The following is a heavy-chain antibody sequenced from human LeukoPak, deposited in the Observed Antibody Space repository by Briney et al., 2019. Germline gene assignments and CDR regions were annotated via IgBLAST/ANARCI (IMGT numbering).Heavy chain of an antibody. CDR2: IYYSGST. CDR1: GGSISSGDYY. V-gene: IGHV4-30-4*01. D-gene: IGHD5-18*01. Sequence: PSETLSPTCTVSGGSISSGDYYWSWIRQPPGKGLEWIGYIYYSGSTYYNPSLKSRVTISVDTSKTQFSLKLSSVTAADTAVYYCARGPRIQLWFGYWGQGTLVTVSS. CDR3: ARGPRIQLWFGY. J-gene: IGHJ4*02.